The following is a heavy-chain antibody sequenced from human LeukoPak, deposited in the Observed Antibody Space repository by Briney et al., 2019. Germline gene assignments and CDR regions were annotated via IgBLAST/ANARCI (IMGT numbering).Heavy chain of an antibody. CDR1: GASIGTSS. CDR3: ARVVRGVYDY. V-gene: IGHV4-4*07. Sequence: SETLSLTCTVSGASIGTSSWGWVRQPAGKGLEWMGRIDSSGTANYNPPPTSRVTLSIDTSRNHISLKLSSVTAADTAVYYCARVVRGVYDYWGQGTLVIVSS. CDR2: IDSSGTA. J-gene: IGHJ4*02. D-gene: IGHD3-10*01.